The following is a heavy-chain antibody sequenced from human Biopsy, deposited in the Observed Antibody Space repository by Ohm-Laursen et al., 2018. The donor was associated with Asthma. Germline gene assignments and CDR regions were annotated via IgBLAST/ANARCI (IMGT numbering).Heavy chain of an antibody. V-gene: IGHV1-18*01. CDR1: GYTFTSYG. D-gene: IGHD3-22*01. CDR3: ARVRKDYYDSSGLSGGWFDP. Sequence: ATVKISCKASGYTFTSYGISWVRQAPGQGLEWMGWISAYNGNTNYSQKFQGRVTITRDTSATTAYMELSSLRSEDTAVYYCARVRKDYYDSSGLSGGWFDPWGQGTLVTVSS. CDR2: ISAYNGNT. J-gene: IGHJ5*02.